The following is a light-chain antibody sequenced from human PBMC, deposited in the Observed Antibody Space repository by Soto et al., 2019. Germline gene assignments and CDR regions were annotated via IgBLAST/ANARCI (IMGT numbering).Light chain of an antibody. J-gene: IGKJ1*01. Sequence: ETVMTQSPATLSVSPGERATLSCRASQSVSSDLAWYQQRPGQAPRVLIYGAPTRATGFPARFSGSGSGTEFTLTISSLQSEDFAIYYCQQYNNWPRTFGQGTKVDIK. CDR3: QQYNNWPRT. CDR1: QSVSSD. CDR2: GAP. V-gene: IGKV3-15*01.